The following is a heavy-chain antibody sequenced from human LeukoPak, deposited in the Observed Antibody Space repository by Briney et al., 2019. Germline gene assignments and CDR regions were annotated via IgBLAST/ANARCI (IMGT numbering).Heavy chain of an antibody. J-gene: IGHJ5*02. CDR2: IYSDGSI. CDR3: ARDHRIGGS. Sequence: PGGSRRLSCAASGFTVSTNSMTWVRQPPGKGLEWVSVIYSDGSIFYAASVKGRFIISRDNSKNTLYLQMNSLRVDDTAVYFCARDHRIGGSWGQGTQVTVSS. D-gene: IGHD3-16*01. CDR1: GFTVSTNS. V-gene: IGHV3-53*01.